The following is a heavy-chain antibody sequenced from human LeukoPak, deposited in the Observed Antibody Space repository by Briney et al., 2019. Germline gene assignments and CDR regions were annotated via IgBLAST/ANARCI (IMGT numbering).Heavy chain of an antibody. CDR2: IIPILGIA. CDR3: ARESGSSGQKFDY. CDR1: GGTFSSYA. Sequence: SVKVSCKASGGTFSSYAISWVRQAPGQGLEWMGRIIPILGIANYAQKFQGRVTITADKSTSTAYMELSSLRSEDTAVYHCARESGSSGQKFDYRGQGTLVTVSS. V-gene: IGHV1-69*04. D-gene: IGHD3-22*01. J-gene: IGHJ4*02.